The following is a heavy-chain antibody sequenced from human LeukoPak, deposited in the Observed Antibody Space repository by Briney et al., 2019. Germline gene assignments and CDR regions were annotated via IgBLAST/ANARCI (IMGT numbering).Heavy chain of an antibody. CDR1: GFTFRNYN. J-gene: IGHJ4*02. V-gene: IGHV3-48*01. CDR3: ARDFEEGEFFEF. D-gene: IGHD3-16*01. CDR2: ISRGSAFI. Sequence: GGSLRLSCAASGFTFRNYNMNWVRQVPGGGLKVVSYISRGSAFIHYADSVKGRLTFSRDNANNSLFLHMNSLRAEDTAVYYCARDFEEGEFFEFWGQGPLVTVSS.